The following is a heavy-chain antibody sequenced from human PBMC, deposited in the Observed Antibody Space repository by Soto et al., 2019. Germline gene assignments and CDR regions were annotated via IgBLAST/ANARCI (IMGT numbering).Heavy chain of an antibody. CDR2: IWYDGSNT. J-gene: IGHJ4*02. CDR3: AREVSMDY. Sequence: QVQLVESGGGVVQPGRSLRLSCAASGFTFSSYGMHWVRQAPGKGLEWVAVIWYDGSNTYYADSVKGRFTISRDNSKNTLYLQMNSLRAEDTAVYYCAREVSMDYWGQGTLVTVSS. V-gene: IGHV3-33*01. D-gene: IGHD3-10*01. CDR1: GFTFSSYG.